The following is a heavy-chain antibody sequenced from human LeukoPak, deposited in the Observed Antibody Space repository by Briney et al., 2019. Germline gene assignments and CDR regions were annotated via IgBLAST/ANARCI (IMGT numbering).Heavy chain of an antibody. Sequence: PGGSLRLSCAASGFTFSSYGMHWVRQAPGKGREWVAVIWYDGSNKYYADSVKGRFTISRDNSKNTLYLQMNSLRAEDTAVYYCARGNALNYYDSSGYYSGTRRPMYYFDYWGQGTLVTVSS. CDR2: IWYDGSNK. J-gene: IGHJ4*02. CDR3: ARGNALNYYDSSGYYSGTRRPMYYFDY. CDR1: GFTFSSYG. V-gene: IGHV3-33*01. D-gene: IGHD3-22*01.